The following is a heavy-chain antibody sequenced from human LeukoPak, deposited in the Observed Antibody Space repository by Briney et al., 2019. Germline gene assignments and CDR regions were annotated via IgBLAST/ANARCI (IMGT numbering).Heavy chain of an antibody. V-gene: IGHV4-39*01. CDR3: ARTKVRGVFDY. Sequence: PSETLSLTCTVSGGSISSSSYYWGWIRQPPGKGLEWIGGIYYSGSTYYNPSLKSRVTISVDTSKNQFSLKLSSVTAADTAVYYCARTKVRGVFDYWGQGTLVTVSS. D-gene: IGHD3-10*01. J-gene: IGHJ4*02. CDR2: IYYSGST. CDR1: GGSISSSSYY.